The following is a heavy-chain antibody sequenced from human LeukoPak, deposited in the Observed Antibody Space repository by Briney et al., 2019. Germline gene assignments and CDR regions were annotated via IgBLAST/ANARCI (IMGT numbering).Heavy chain of an antibody. CDR1: GGSISSDTCY. V-gene: IGHV4-61*02. CDR3: ARGPYSYDSSGAFDI. J-gene: IGHJ3*02. Sequence: SETLSLTCTVSGGSISSDTCYWSWIRQPAGKGLEWIGRISSSGSTNYNPSLKSRVTISVDTSKNQSSLKLSSVTAADTAVYFCARGPYSYDSSGAFDIWGQGTMVTVSS. CDR2: ISSSGST. D-gene: IGHD3-22*01.